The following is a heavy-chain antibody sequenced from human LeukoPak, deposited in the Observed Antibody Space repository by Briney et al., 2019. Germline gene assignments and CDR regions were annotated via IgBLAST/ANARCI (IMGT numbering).Heavy chain of an antibody. Sequence: ASVKVSCKASGYTFTSYGISWVRQAPGQGLEWTGWISAYNGNTNYAQKLQGRVTMTTDTSTSTAYMELRSLRSDDTAVYYCARERIAVAGEYYYYGMDVWGQGTTVTVSS. J-gene: IGHJ6*02. D-gene: IGHD6-19*01. CDR1: GYTFTSYG. CDR3: ARERIAVAGEYYYYGMDV. V-gene: IGHV1-18*01. CDR2: ISAYNGNT.